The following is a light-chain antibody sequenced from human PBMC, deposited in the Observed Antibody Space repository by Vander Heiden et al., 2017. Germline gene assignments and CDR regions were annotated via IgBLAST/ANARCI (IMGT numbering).Light chain of an antibody. CDR2: GNS. CDR1: SSNIGAGYD. CDR3: QSYDSSHVV. Sequence: QSVLTQPPSVSGAPGQRVTISCTGSSSNIGAGYDVHWYQQPPGTAPKLLIDGNSNRPSGVPDRFSGSKSGTSASRAITGLQAEDEADYYCQSYDSSHVVFGGGTKLTVL. J-gene: IGLJ2*01. V-gene: IGLV1-40*01.